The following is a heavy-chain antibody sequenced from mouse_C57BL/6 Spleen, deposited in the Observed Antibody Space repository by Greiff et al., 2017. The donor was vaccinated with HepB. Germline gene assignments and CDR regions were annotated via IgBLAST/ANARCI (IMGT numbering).Heavy chain of an antibody. J-gene: IGHJ4*01. D-gene: IGHD2-4*01. V-gene: IGHV1-81*01. CDR3: ARGGYDYDGAYGMDH. CDR1: GYTFTSYG. Sequence: VQLQQSGAELARPGASVKLSCKASGYTFTSYGISWVKQRTGQGLEWIGEIYPRSGNTYYNEKFKGKATLTADKSSSTAYMELRSLTSEDSAVYFGARGGYDYDGAYGMDHWGQGTSVTVAS. CDR2: IYPRSGNT.